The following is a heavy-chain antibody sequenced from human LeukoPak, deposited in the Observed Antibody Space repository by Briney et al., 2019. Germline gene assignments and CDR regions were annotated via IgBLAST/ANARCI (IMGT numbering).Heavy chain of an antibody. Sequence: GGSLRLSCAASGFTFSSYSMNWVRQAPGKGLEWVSSISSSSSYIYYADSVKGRFTISRDNAKNSLYLQMNSLRAEDTAVYYCARDLVPAATYYYYYGMDVWGQGTTVTVSS. D-gene: IGHD2-2*01. CDR3: ARDLVPAATYYYYYGMDV. CDR2: ISSSSSYI. V-gene: IGHV3-21*01. CDR1: GFTFSSYS. J-gene: IGHJ6*02.